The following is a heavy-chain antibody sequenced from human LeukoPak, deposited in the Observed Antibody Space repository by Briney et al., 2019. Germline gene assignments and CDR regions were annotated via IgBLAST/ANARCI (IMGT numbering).Heavy chain of an antibody. CDR3: AKGLVVRGYYYYGMDV. V-gene: IGHV3-30*18. CDR2: ISYDGSDK. CDR1: GFTFSSYG. Sequence: PGRSLRLSCAASGFTFSSYGMHWVRQAPGKGLEWVALISYDGSDKDYADSVKGRFTISRDNSKNTLYLQMNSLRAEDTAVYYCAKGLVVRGYYYYGMDVWGKGTTVTVSS. J-gene: IGHJ6*04. D-gene: IGHD2-2*01.